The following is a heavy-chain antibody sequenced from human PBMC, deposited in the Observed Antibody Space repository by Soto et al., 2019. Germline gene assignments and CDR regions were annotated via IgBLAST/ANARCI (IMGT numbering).Heavy chain of an antibody. V-gene: IGHV1-8*02. CDR1: GGTFSSYT. Sequence: ASVKVSCKASGGTFSSYTIIWVRQATGQGLEWMGWMNPNSANTGYAQKFQGWVTMTRDTSISTAYMELSRLRSDDTAVYYCARERAVYYYGSGSSNAFDIWGQGTMVTVSS. CDR2: MNPNSANT. D-gene: IGHD3-10*01. CDR3: ARERAVYYYGSGSSNAFDI. J-gene: IGHJ3*02.